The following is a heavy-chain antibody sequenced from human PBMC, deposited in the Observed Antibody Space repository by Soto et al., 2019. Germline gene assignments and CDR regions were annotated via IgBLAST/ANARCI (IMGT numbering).Heavy chain of an antibody. D-gene: IGHD1-26*01. CDR1: GGSFSGYI. J-gene: IGHJ4*02. CDR2: INHSGST. V-gene: IGHV4-34*01. CDR3: ARGLISGIYYSLGWYYFDY. Sequence: QVQLQQWGAGLLKPSETLSLTCAVYGGSFSGYIWSWIRQPPGKGLQWIGQINHSGSTNYNPSLKTRVTISVHTSNSQFSLELSSVTAADTAVYYCARGLISGIYYSLGWYYFDYWGQGTLVTVSS.